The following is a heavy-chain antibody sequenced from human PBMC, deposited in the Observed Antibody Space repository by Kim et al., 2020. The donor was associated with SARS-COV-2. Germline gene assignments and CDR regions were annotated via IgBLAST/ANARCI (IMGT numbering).Heavy chain of an antibody. CDR3: ARDDRDYDILTGYSWQAWFDP. Sequence: SVKVSCKASGGTFSSYAISWVRQAPGQGLEWMGGIIPIFGTANYAQKFQGRVTITADESTSTAYMELSSLRSEDTAVYYCARDDRDYDILTGYSWQAWFDPWGQGTLVTVSS. J-gene: IGHJ5*02. D-gene: IGHD3-9*01. CDR2: IIPIFGTA. CDR1: GGTFSSYA. V-gene: IGHV1-69*13.